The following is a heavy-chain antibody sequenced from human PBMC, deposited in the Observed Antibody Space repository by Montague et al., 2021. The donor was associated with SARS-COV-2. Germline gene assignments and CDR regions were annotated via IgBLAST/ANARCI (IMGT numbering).Heavy chain of an antibody. D-gene: IGHD3-9*01. J-gene: IGHJ6*02. CDR3: ARGNYDILTRYYSRDYYYGMDV. V-gene: IGHV3-20*04. CDR1: GFNFDEYG. CDR2: INWNGGST. Sequence: SLRLSCAASGFNFDEYGMSWVRQAPGKGLEWVSGINWNGGSTGYADSVKGRLTISRDNAKNSLYLQMNSLRAEDTALYYCARGNYDILTRYYSRDYYYGMDVWGQGTTVTVSS.